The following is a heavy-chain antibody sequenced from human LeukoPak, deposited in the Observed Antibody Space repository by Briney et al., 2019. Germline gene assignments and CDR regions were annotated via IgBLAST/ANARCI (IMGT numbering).Heavy chain of an antibody. D-gene: IGHD1-26*01. Sequence: PSETLSLTCAVYGGSFSGYYWSWIRQPPGKGLEWIGEINHSGSTNYNPSLKSRVTISVDTSKNQFSLELSSVTAADTAVYYCARGPPLGYSGRYRGPWFDPWGQGTLVTVSS. J-gene: IGHJ5*02. CDR2: INHSGST. V-gene: IGHV4-34*01. CDR3: ARGPPLGYSGRYRGPWFDP. CDR1: GGSFSGYY.